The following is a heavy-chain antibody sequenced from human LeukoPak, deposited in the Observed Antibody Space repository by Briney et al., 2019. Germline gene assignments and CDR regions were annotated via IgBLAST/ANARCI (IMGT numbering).Heavy chain of an antibody. Sequence: SETLSLTCTVSGGSISSGRFYWGWIRQPPGKGPEWIGSFYYSRGPYNNPSLRSRVTISVDTSKNQMSLKLTSVTAADTAIYYCARPMGAAGILDAYDIWGQVTMVTVSS. CDR1: GGSISSGRFY. J-gene: IGHJ3*02. CDR3: ARPMGAAGILDAYDI. CDR2: FYYSRGP. V-gene: IGHV4-39*01. D-gene: IGHD6-13*01.